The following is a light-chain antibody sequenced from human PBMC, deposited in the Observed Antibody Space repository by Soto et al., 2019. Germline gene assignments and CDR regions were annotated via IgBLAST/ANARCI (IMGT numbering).Light chain of an antibody. J-gene: IGKJ1*01. CDR1: QSINNW. CDR3: QQYQSYWT. V-gene: IGKV1-5*01. Sequence: DIQMTESPSTLYASVGDRVTITCRASQSINNWLAWYQQKPGKAPKLVIYDASSLQSGVPSRFSGSGSGTEFTLTISSLQPDDFATYYCQQYQSYWTFGQGTKV. CDR2: DAS.